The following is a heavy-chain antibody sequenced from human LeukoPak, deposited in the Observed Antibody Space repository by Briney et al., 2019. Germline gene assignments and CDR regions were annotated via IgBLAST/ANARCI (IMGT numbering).Heavy chain of an antibody. Sequence: GGSLRLSCAASGFTLSSYAMGWVRQAPGKGLEWVSAISNNGGYTYYADSVQGRFTISRDNSKSTLCLQMNSLRAEDTAVYYCAKQLGYCSDGSCYFPYWGQGTLVTVSS. CDR2: ISNNGGYT. V-gene: IGHV3-23*01. CDR1: GFTLSSYA. CDR3: AKQLGYCSDGSCYFPY. D-gene: IGHD2-15*01. J-gene: IGHJ4*02.